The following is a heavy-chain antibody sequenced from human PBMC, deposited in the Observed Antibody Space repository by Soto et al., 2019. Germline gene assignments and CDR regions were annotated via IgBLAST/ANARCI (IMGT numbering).Heavy chain of an antibody. CDR3: ARDYRVPSAGAMDV. V-gene: IGHV4-4*02. J-gene: IGHJ6*02. Sequence: SETLSPTCFVSGDSINNTYWWSWVRQAPEKGLEWIGEISHTGGRRYMPSLRGRITLSVDTSKNQFSLKLTSVTAADTAVYYCARDYRVPSAGAMDVWGQGTTVTVSS. D-gene: IGHD3-16*02. CDR1: GDSINNTYW. CDR2: ISHTGGR.